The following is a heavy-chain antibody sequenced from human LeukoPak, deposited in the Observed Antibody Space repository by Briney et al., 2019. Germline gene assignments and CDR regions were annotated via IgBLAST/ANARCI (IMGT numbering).Heavy chain of an antibody. D-gene: IGHD4-17*01. J-gene: IGHJ4*02. V-gene: IGHV1-18*01. CDR1: GYNFITHS. CDR3: AKTLHYGDYGKFDY. Sequence: ASVKVSCKTSGYNFITHSISWVRQAPGQGLEWLGWITSYSGYDKTNYAQRLQGRVTMTTDTSTNTAYMELRSLRSDDTAVYYCAKTLHYGDYGKFDYWGQGTLVTVSS. CDR2: ITSYSGYDKT.